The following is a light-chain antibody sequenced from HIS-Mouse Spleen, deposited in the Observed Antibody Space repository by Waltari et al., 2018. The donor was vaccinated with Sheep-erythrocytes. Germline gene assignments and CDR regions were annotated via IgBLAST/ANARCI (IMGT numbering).Light chain of an antibody. CDR3: CSYAGSYNHV. Sequence: QSALTQPRSVSGSPGQSVTISCTGTSSDVGGYNYVSWYQQHPGKAPKLMIYEVSKRPSGGPDRFSGSKSVNTASLTISGLQAEDEADYYCCSYAGSYNHVFATGTKVTVL. V-gene: IGLV2-11*01. CDR1: SSDVGGYNY. CDR2: EVS. J-gene: IGLJ1*01.